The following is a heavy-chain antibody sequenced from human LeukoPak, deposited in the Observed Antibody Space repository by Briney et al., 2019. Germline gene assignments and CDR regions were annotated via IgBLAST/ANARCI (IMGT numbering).Heavy chain of an antibody. D-gene: IGHD3-10*01. CDR3: AFQVRGVIH. CDR2: INRNGGTT. Sequence: GGSLRLSCAASGFTFSNFAMNWVRQAPGKGLEGVSGINRNGGTTYYADSVKGRFTISRDNSKNTLYLQMNRLRAEDTAVYYCAFQVRGVIHWGQGTQVTVSS. J-gene: IGHJ4*02. CDR1: GFTFSNFA. V-gene: IGHV3-23*01.